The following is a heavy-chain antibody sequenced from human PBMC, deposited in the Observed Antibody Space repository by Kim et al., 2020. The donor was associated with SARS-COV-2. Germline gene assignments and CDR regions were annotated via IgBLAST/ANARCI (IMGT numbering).Heavy chain of an antibody. CDR3: ARTLDIVVVPAAIRSWFDP. D-gene: IGHD2-2*03. Sequence: SETLSLTCTVSGGSISSGGYYWSWIRQHPGKGLEWIGYIYYSGSTYYNPSLKSRVTISVDTSKNQFSLKLSSVTAADTAVYYCARTLDIVVVPAAIRSWFDPWGQGTLVTVSS. J-gene: IGHJ5*02. V-gene: IGHV4-31*03. CDR1: GGSISSGGYY. CDR2: IYYSGST.